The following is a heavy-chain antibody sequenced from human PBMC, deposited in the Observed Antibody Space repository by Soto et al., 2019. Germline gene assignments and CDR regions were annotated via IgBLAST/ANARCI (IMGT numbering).Heavy chain of an antibody. V-gene: IGHV3-7*03. CDR1: GFTFSSYW. CDR3: AKDMEAVAGPPSYY. Sequence: QTGGSLRLSCAASGFTFSSYWMSWVRQAPGKGLEWVANIKQDGSEKYYVDSVKGRFTISRDNAKDSLYLQMNSLRAEDTALYYCAKDMEAVAGPPSYYWGQGTLVTVSS. D-gene: IGHD6-19*01. J-gene: IGHJ4*02. CDR2: IKQDGSEK.